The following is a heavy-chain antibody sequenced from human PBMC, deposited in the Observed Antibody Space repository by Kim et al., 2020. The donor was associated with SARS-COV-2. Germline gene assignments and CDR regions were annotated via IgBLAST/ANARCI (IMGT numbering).Heavy chain of an antibody. CDR2: IYYSGST. J-gene: IGHJ5*02. CDR1: GGSISSGGYY. D-gene: IGHD3-16*01. V-gene: IGHV4-31*03. Sequence: SETLSLTCTVSGGSISSGGYYWSWIRQHPGKGLEWIGYIYYSGSTYYNPSLKSRVTISVDTSKNQFSLKLSSVTAADTAVYYCARDLGDIYGYAVDYNWFDPWGQGTLVTVSS. CDR3: ARDLGDIYGYAVDYNWFDP.